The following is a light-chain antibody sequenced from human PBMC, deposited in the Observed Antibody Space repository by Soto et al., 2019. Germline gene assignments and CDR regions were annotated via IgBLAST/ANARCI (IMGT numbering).Light chain of an antibody. Sequence: QSALTQPASVSGSPGQSTTISCTGTSSDVGSYSLVSWYQQHPGKALKRMIFEGSKRPSGVSNRFSGSKSGNTASLTISGLQADDEADYYCCSYAGSSTWVFGGGTKLTVL. CDR1: SSDVGSYSL. V-gene: IGLV2-23*01. CDR3: CSYAGSSTWV. J-gene: IGLJ3*02. CDR2: EGS.